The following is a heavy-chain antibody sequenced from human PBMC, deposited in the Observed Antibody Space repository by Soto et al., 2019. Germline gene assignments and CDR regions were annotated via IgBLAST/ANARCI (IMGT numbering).Heavy chain of an antibody. V-gene: IGHV3-23*01. CDR2: ISGSGDST. J-gene: IGHJ4*02. D-gene: IGHD5-18*01. Sequence: RLSCAASGFTFSTYAMSWVRQAPGKGLEWVSTISGSGDSTYYADSVEGRFAISRDNSKNTLYLQMNSLRAEDTAVYYCAKSTRGYTYGYTARPSVGFDYWGQGTLVTVSS. CDR3: AKSTRGYTYGYTARPSVGFDY. CDR1: GFTFSTYA.